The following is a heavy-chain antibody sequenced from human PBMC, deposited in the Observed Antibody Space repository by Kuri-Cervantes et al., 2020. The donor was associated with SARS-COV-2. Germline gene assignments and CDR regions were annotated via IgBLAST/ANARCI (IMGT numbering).Heavy chain of an antibody. J-gene: IGHJ3*02. CDR3: ARDGGWEHEAFDI. D-gene: IGHD1-26*01. V-gene: IGHV3-48*01. Sequence: GGSLRLSCAASGFTFSSYSMNWVRQAPGKGLEWVSYISSSSSTIYYADSVKGRFTISRHNSKNTLYLQMNSLRAEDTAVYYCARDGGWEHEAFDIWGQGTMVTVSS. CDR2: ISSSSSTI. CDR1: GFTFSSYS.